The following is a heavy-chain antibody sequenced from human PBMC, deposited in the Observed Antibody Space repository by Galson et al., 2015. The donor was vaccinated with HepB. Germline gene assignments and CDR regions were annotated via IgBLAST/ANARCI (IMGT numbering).Heavy chain of an antibody. V-gene: IGHV7-4-1*02. CDR1: GYTFTSYA. D-gene: IGHD6-13*01. Sequence: SVKVSCKASGYTFTSYAMNWVRQAPGQGLEWMGWINTNTGNPTYAQGFTGRFVFSLDTSVSTAYLQISSLKAEDTAVYYCARDLRYVQAAAGTYRYWYFDLWGRGTLVTVSS. CDR3: ARDLRYVQAAAGTYRYWYFDL. J-gene: IGHJ2*01. CDR2: INTNTGNP.